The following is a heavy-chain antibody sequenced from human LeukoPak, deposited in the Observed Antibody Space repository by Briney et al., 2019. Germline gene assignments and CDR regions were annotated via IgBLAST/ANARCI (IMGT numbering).Heavy chain of an antibody. CDR2: IYHSGST. D-gene: IGHD6-6*01. Sequence: SQTLSLTCTVSGGSISSSGYYWSWIRQPPGKGLEWIGYIYHSGSTYYNPSLKSRATISVDRSKNQFSLKLSSVTAADTAVYYCAREYSSSWFGRYYNYMDVWGKGTTVTVSS. J-gene: IGHJ6*03. CDR1: GGSISSSGYY. V-gene: IGHV4-30-2*01. CDR3: AREYSSSWFGRYYNYMDV.